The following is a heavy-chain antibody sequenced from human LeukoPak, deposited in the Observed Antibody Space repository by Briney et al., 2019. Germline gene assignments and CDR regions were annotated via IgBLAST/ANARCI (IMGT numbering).Heavy chain of an antibody. J-gene: IGHJ3*02. Sequence: ASVKVSCKASGYTFTGYYMHWVRQAPGQGLEWMGWINPNSGGTNYAQKFQGRVTITRNTSISTAYMELSSLRSEDTAVYYCARVGDQEAFDIWGQGTMVTVSS. CDR2: INPNSGGT. D-gene: IGHD2-21*02. CDR3: ARVGDQEAFDI. V-gene: IGHV1-2*02. CDR1: GYTFTGYY.